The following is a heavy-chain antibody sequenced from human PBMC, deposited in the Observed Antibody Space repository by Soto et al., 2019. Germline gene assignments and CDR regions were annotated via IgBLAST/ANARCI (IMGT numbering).Heavy chain of an antibody. D-gene: IGHD5-18*01. CDR2: IWYDGSNK. V-gene: IGHV3-33*01. Sequence: QVQLVESGGGVVQPGRSLRLSCAASGFTFSSYGMHWVRQAPGKGLEWVAVIWYDGSNKYYADSVKGRFTISRDNSKNTLYLQMNSLRAEDTAVYYCARDGLGGYSYGYLEDAFDNWGQGTMVTVSS. CDR3: ARDGLGGYSYGYLEDAFDN. CDR1: GFTFSSYG. J-gene: IGHJ3*02.